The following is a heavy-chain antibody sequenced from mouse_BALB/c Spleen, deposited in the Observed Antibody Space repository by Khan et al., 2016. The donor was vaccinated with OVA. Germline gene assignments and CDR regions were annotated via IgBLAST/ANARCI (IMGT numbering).Heavy chain of an antibody. CDR1: GYSFTSDYA. CDR3: ARSVEAS. V-gene: IGHV3-2*02. J-gene: IGHJ2*01. Sequence: EVQLVESGPGLVKPSQSLSLTCTVTGYSFTSDYAWNWIRHFPGNKLVWMGYISYSGSTSYNPSLKSPISITRDTSKNQFFLLLYSVTTEDTAKFYYARSVEASWGRGTTLTVSS. CDR2: ISYSGST.